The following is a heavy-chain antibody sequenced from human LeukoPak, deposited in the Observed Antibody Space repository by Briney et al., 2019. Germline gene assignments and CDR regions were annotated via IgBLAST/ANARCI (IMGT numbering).Heavy chain of an antibody. V-gene: IGHV3-48*04. J-gene: IGHJ4*02. CDR1: GFTFNTYT. CDR2: ISGSSGII. CDR3: ARGGDKNVM. Sequence: GGSLRLSCAASGFTFNTYTMNWVRQAPGKRLEWVSYISGSSGIIDYADSVKGRFTIFRDNAKNTLYLQMDSLRAEDTAVYYCARGGDKNVMGGQGTLVTVSS. D-gene: IGHD3-10*01.